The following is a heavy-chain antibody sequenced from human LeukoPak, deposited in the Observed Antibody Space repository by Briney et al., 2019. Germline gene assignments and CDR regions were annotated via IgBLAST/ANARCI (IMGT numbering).Heavy chain of an antibody. CDR2: IWYDGSNK. J-gene: IGHJ4*02. CDR3: ASPVEGDSNYVP. V-gene: IGHV3-33*08. Sequence: PGGSLRLSCAASGFTFSSYGMHWVRQAPGKGLEWVAVIWYDGSNKYYADSVKGRFTISRDNSKNTLYLQMNSLRAEDTAVYYCASPVEGDSNYVPWGQGTLVTVSS. D-gene: IGHD4-11*01. CDR1: GFTFSSYG.